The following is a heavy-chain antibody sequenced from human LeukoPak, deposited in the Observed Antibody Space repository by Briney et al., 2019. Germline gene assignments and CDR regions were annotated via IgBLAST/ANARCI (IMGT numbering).Heavy chain of an antibody. CDR3: ARDYSSSWSWTYYYYGMDV. CDR2: INHSGST. D-gene: IGHD6-13*01. Sequence: SETLSLTCAVYGGSFSGYYWSWIRQPPGKGLEWIREINHSGSTNYNPSLKSRVTISVDTSKNQFSLKLSSVTAADTAVYYCARDYSSSWSWTYYYYGMDVWGQGTTVTVSS. V-gene: IGHV4-34*01. CDR1: GGSFSGYY. J-gene: IGHJ6*02.